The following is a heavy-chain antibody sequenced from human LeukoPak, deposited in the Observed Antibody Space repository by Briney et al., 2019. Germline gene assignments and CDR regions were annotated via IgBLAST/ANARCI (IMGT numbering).Heavy chain of an antibody. V-gene: IGHV4-30-2*01. CDR3: ARRTYYYGSGSSDY. D-gene: IGHD3-10*01. CDR1: GGSISSGSYY. J-gene: IGHJ4*02. CDR2: ISHSGGT. Sequence: SETLSLTCTVSGGSISSGSYYWTWIRQPPGKGLEWIGYISHSGGTYYNSSLLSRVSISLDRSKNQFFLTLRSVTAADTAVYYCARRTYYYGSGSSDYWGQGTLVTVSS.